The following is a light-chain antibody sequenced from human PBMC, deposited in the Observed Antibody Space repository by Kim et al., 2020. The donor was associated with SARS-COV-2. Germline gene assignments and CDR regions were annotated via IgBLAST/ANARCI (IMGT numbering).Light chain of an antibody. V-gene: IGKV3-20*01. J-gene: IGKJ2*01. CDR2: GAS. CDR3: QQYGRSRYT. CDR1: QYVSGSY. Sequence: EIVLTQSPGTLSLPPGERATLSCRASQYVSGSYLAWYQQKSGQAPRLLIYGASTRATGIPDRFSGSGSGTDFTLTISRLEPEDFAVYYCQQYGRSRYTFGQGTKLEI.